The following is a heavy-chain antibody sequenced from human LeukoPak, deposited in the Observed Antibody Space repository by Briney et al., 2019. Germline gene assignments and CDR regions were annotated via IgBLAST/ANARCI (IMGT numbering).Heavy chain of an antibody. Sequence: GGSLRLSCAASGFTFSSYSMNWVRQAPGKGLEWVSSISSSSSYIYYADSVKGRFTISRDNAKNSLYLQMNSLRAEDTAVYYCARESVLRYFDWPDWLRRGGLDAFDIWGQGTMVTVSS. V-gene: IGHV3-21*04. CDR1: GFTFSSYS. CDR2: ISSSSSYI. J-gene: IGHJ3*02. D-gene: IGHD3-9*01. CDR3: ARESVLRYFDWPDWLRRGGLDAFDI.